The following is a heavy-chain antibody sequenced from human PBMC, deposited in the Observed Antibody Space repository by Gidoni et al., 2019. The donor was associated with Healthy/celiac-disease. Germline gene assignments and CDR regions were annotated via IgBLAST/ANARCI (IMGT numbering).Heavy chain of an antibody. CDR2: ISYDGSNK. CDR3: AKDIARIAVHYGMDV. V-gene: IGHV3-30*18. D-gene: IGHD6-19*01. CDR1: GFIFSSYG. Sequence: QVQLVESGGGVVQPGRSLRLSCSASGFIFSSYGMHWVRQAPGKGLEWVAVISYDGSNKYYADSVKGRFTISRDNSKNTLYLQMNSLRAEDTAVYYCAKDIARIAVHYGMDVWGQGTTVTVSS. J-gene: IGHJ6*02.